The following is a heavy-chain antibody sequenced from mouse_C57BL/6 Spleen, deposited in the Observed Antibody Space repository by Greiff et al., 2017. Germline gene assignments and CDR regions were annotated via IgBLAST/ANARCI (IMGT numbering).Heavy chain of an antibody. CDR3: ARGDSNYEAWFAY. CDR2: IYPSDSET. D-gene: IGHD2-5*01. CDR1: GYTFTSYW. Sequence: QVQLQQSGAELVRPGSSVKLSCKASGYTFTSYWMDWVKQRPGQGLEWIGNIYPSDSETHYNQKFKDKATLTVDKSSSTAYMQLSSLTSEDSAVYYCARGDSNYEAWFAYWGQGTLVTVSA. V-gene: IGHV1-61*01. J-gene: IGHJ3*01.